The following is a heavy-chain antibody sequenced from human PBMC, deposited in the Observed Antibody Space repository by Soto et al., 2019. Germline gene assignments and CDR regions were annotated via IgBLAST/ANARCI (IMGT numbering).Heavy chain of an antibody. V-gene: IGHV3-23*01. J-gene: IGHJ3*02. CDR1: GFTFSSYA. D-gene: IGHD3-3*01. CDR2: ISGSGGST. Sequence: GGSLRLSCAASGFTFSSYAMSWVRQAPGKGLEWVSAISGSGGSTYYADSVKGRFTISRDNSKNTLYLQMNSLRAEDTAVYYCAKDVYDFWSGLPPATDAFDIWGQGTMVTVSS. CDR3: AKDVYDFWSGLPPATDAFDI.